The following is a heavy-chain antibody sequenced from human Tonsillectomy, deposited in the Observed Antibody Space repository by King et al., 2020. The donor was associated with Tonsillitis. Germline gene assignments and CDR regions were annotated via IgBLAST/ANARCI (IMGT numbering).Heavy chain of an antibody. J-gene: IGHJ3*02. D-gene: IGHD4-23*01. Sequence: QLVQSGAEVKKPGESLKISCQGSGYSFTNYWIGWVRQMPGKGLEWMGIIYPGDSDTRYSPSFQGRVTISVDKSINTAYLQWSSLKASDTAMYYCARHAGVSDPGNFDIWGQGTMVTVSS. CDR1: GYSFTNYW. V-gene: IGHV5-51*01. CDR3: ARHAGVSDPGNFDI. CDR2: IYPGDSDT.